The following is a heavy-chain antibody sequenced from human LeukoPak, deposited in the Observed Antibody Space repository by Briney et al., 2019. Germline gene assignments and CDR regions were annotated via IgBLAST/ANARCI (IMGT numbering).Heavy chain of an antibody. V-gene: IGHV4-59*01. D-gene: IGHD6-6*01. Sequence: SETLSLTCTVSGGSIGSYYWSWIRQPPGKGLEWIGYIYYSGSTNYTPSLKSRVTISVDTSKNQFSLKLSSVTAADTAVYYCARGWGIAARPSFDYWGQGTLVTVSS. CDR1: GGSIGSYY. J-gene: IGHJ4*02. CDR3: ARGWGIAARPSFDY. CDR2: IYYSGST.